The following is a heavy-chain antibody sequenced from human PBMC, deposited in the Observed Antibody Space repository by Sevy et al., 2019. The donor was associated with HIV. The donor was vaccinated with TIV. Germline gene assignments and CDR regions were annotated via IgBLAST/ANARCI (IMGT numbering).Heavy chain of an antibody. J-gene: IGHJ6*02. Sequence: SGPTLVNPTQTLTLTCTFSGFSLSTSGVGVGWIRQPPGKALEWLALIYWDDDKRYSPSLKSRLTITKDTSKNQVVLTVTNMDPVDTATDYCGHRTVTTFRLGYYYYGMDVWGQGTTVTVSS. V-gene: IGHV2-5*02. CDR1: GFSLSTSGVG. D-gene: IGHD4-17*01. CDR2: IYWDDDK. CDR3: GHRTVTTFRLGYYYYGMDV.